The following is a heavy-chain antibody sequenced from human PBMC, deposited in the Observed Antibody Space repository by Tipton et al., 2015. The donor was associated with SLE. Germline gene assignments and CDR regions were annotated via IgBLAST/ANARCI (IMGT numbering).Heavy chain of an antibody. CDR3: AREGGAYDI. V-gene: IGHV4-31*03. CDR1: GGSISSSSYY. J-gene: IGHJ3*02. Sequence: TLSLTCTVSGGSISSSSYYWGWIRQPPGKGLEWIGYIYYSGSTYYNPSLKSRVTISVDTSKNQFSLKLSSVTAADTAVYYCAREGGAYDIWDQGTMVTVSS. D-gene: IGHD3-16*01. CDR2: IYYSGST.